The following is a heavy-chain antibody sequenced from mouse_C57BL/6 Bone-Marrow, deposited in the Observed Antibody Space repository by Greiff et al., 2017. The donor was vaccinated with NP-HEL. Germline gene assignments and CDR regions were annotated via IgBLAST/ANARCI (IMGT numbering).Heavy chain of an antibody. CDR1: GFSFNTYA. Sequence: EVKLVESGGGLVQPKGSLKLSCAASGFSFNTYAMNWVRQAPGKGLEWVARIRSKSNNYATYYADSVKDRFTISRDDSESMLYLQMNNLKAEDTAMYYCVRQSWGFAYWGQGTLVTVSA. CDR2: IRSKSNNYAT. J-gene: IGHJ3*01. V-gene: IGHV10-1*01. CDR3: VRQSWGFAY.